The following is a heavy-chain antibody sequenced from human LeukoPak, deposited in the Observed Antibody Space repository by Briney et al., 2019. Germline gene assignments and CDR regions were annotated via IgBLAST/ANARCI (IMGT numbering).Heavy chain of an antibody. CDR1: GFTFSSYG. Sequence: PGGSLRLSCAASGFTFSSYGMNWVRQAPGKGLEWVGRIKTKTDGETTDYASPVKGRFTISRDDSKNTLYLQMNSLKTEDTAVYLCTPSIVGATTFDYWGQGTLVTVSS. V-gene: IGHV3-15*01. CDR2: IKTKTDGETT. J-gene: IGHJ4*02. CDR3: TPSIVGATTFDY. D-gene: IGHD1-26*01.